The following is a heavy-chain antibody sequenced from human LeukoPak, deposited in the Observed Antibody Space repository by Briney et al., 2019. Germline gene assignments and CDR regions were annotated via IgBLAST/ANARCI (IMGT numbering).Heavy chain of an antibody. CDR3: AKDKGHYDFWSGYPYYFDY. D-gene: IGHD3-3*01. J-gene: IGHJ4*02. V-gene: IGHV3-30*18. CDR1: GFTFSSYG. CDR2: ISYDGSNK. Sequence: GRSLRLSCAASGFTFSSYGMHWVRQAPGKGPEWVAVISYDGSNKYYADSVKGRFTISSDNSKNTLYLQMNSLRAEDTAVYYCAKDKGHYDFWSGYPYYFDYWGQGTLVTVSS.